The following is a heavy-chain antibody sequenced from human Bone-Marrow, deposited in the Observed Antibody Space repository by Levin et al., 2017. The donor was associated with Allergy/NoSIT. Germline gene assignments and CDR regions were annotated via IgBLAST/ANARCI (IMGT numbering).Heavy chain of an antibody. V-gene: IGHV3-23*01. CDR3: AKGGPDTNVNDASFDY. Sequence: GGSLRLSCAASGFAFGNYAMGWVRQAPGKGLEWVSMTSASGGSTFYADSVKGRFTISRDNSKNTLYLQMNSLRAEDTAMFYCAKGGPDTNVNDASFDYWGQGALVTVSS. CDR2: TSASGGST. J-gene: IGHJ4*02. CDR1: GFAFGNYA. D-gene: IGHD1-1*01.